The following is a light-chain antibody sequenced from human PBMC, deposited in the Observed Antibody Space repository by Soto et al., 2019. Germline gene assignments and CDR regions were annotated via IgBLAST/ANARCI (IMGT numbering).Light chain of an antibody. CDR3: QQFSSYPLT. V-gene: IGKV1-6*01. CDR1: RYIRSD. J-gene: IGKJ4*01. Sequence: IQMTQSPSSLSASVGDRVTITCRASRYIRSDLSWYQQRPGQAPKVLIYVASNLQSGVPSRFSGSGYGTDFTLTISRLEPEDFAVYYCQQFSSYPLTFGGGTKVDIK. CDR2: VAS.